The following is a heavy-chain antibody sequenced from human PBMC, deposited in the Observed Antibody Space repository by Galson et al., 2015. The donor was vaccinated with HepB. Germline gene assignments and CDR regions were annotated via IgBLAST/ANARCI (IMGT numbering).Heavy chain of an antibody. J-gene: IGHJ1*01. V-gene: IGHV3-64D*06. CDR2: ISSNGGST. CDR3: VKDHVEEAAEYFQH. CDR1: GFTFSSYA. Sequence: SLRLSCAASGFTFSSYAMHWVRQAPGKGLEYVSAISSNGGSTYYADSVKGRFTISRDNSKNTLYLQMSSLRAEDTAVYYCVKDHVEEAAEYFQHWGQGTLVTVSS. D-gene: IGHD3-10*02.